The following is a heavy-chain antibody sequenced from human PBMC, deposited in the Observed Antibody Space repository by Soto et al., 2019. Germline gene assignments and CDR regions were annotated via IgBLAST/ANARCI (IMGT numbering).Heavy chain of an antibody. CDR3: ATLSSTPNTGADY. V-gene: IGHV3-7*03. D-gene: IGHD2-2*01. CDR2: IKQDGSEK. Sequence: PGGSLSLSCVVSGIPFRNHWLSLVRQSPGKGLEWVANIKQDGSEKYYVDSVKGRFTISRENAKNSLYLQMSSLRADETDVYYCATLSSTPNTGADYWGQGTRVTVSS. CDR1: GIPFRNHW. J-gene: IGHJ4*02.